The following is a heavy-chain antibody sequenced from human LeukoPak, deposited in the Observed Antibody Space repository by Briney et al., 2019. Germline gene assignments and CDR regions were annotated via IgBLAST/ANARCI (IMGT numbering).Heavy chain of an antibody. J-gene: IGHJ4*01. CDR3: ALEVYYSDISAFDY. V-gene: IGHV1-18*01. D-gene: IGHD3-10*01. CDR1: GYTFTSYG. CDR2: ISAYNGNT. Sequence: ASVNVSCKASGYTFTSYGISWVRQAPGQGLEWMGWISAYNGNTNYAQKLQGRVTMTTDTSTSTAYMELRSLRSDDTAVYYCALEVYYSDISAFDYWGQGTLVTVSS.